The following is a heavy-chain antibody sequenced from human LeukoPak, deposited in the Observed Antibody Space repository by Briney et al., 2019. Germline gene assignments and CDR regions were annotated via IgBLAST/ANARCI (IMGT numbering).Heavy chain of an antibody. D-gene: IGHD1-26*01. CDR2: ILKVTDGGTT. J-gene: IGHJ5*02. Sequence: PGGILRLSCAASGFTLSNAWMRWVRQAPGKGLGWVGGILKVTDGGTTDYAAPVKGRFTISRDDSKNTLYLQMNSLKTEDTAVYYCTTSFGSYYGALSDPWGQGTLVTLSS. V-gene: IGHV3-15*01. CDR3: TTSFGSYYGALSDP. CDR1: GFTLSNAW.